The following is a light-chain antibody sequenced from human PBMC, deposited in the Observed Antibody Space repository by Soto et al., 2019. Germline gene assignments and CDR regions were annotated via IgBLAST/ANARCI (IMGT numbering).Light chain of an antibody. CDR1: QDISSY. V-gene: IGKV1-9*01. CDR2: AAS. J-gene: IGKJ3*01. Sequence: IQLTQSPSSLSASVGDRVTITCRASQDISSYLAWYQQKPGKAPKLLISAASTLQTGVPSRFSGSGSGTDFTLTISSLQPEDFATYYCQHFNSYPRTVGLGTKVDIK. CDR3: QHFNSYPRT.